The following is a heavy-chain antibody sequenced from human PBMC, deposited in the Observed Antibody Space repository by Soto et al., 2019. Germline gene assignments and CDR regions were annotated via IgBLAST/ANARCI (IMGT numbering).Heavy chain of an antibody. CDR1: GFTFSRYA. D-gene: IGHD3-10*01. V-gene: IGHV3-23*01. CDR2: VTGGGHTT. CDR3: ASSSGDLDVYGMDI. J-gene: IGHJ6*02. Sequence: PGGSLRLSCAASGFTFSRYAMSWVRQAPGKGLEWVSTVTGGGHTTYNADSVNGRFTISRDNSKNTLYLQMNNLRAEDTAIYYCASSSGDLDVYGMDIWDPGTTVTVSS.